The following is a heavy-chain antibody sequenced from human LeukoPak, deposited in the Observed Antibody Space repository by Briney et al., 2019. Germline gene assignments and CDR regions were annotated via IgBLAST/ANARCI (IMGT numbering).Heavy chain of an antibody. V-gene: IGHV4-59*01. Sequence: SETLSLTCTVSGGSISSCYWSWIRQPPGKGLEWIGYIYYSGSTNYNPSLKSRVTISVDTSKNQFSLKLSSVTAADTAVYYCARDSSITGTTTFDYWGQGTLVTVSS. D-gene: IGHD1-7*01. CDR3: ARDSSITGTTTFDY. CDR1: GGSISSCY. CDR2: IYYSGST. J-gene: IGHJ4*02.